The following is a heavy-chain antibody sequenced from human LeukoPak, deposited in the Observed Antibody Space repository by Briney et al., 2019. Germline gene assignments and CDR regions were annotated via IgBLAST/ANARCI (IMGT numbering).Heavy chain of an antibody. V-gene: IGHV1-69*13. CDR1: GGTFSSYA. CDR2: IIPIFGTA. J-gene: IGHJ3*02. Sequence: GASVRVSSKASGGTFSSYAISWGGQAPGQGLEWMGGIIPIFGTANYAQKFQGRVTITADESTSTAYMELSSLRSEDTAVYYCARDCTNGVCSKTARDAFDIWGQGTMVTVSS. CDR3: ARDCTNGVCSKTARDAFDI. D-gene: IGHD2-8*01.